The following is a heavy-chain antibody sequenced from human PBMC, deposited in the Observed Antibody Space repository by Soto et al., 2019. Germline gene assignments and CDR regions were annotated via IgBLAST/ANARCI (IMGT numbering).Heavy chain of an antibody. V-gene: IGHV4-38-2*01. CDR3: ASRDPGTSVDY. CDR2: IFHSGTT. Sequence: SETLSLTCAVSGEYISNGYYWAWIRQPPGKWLEWIGSIFHSGTTYYNPSIKSRVTIAVDTSKNQFSLKLSSVTAADSAVYYCASRDPGTSVDYWGQGTLVTVSS. D-gene: IGHD1-7*01. J-gene: IGHJ4*02. CDR1: GEYISNGYY.